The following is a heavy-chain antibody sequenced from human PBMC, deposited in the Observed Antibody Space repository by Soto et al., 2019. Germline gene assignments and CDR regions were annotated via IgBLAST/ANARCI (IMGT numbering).Heavy chain of an antibody. Sequence: GASVKVSCKASGYTFTSYGISWVRQAPGQGLEWMGWISAYNGNTNYAQKLQGRVTMTTDTSTSTAYMELRSLRSDDTAVYYCARDHSGYYDSSDLPTRFDYWGQGTLVTVSS. CDR2: ISAYNGNT. J-gene: IGHJ4*02. D-gene: IGHD3-22*01. CDR3: ARDHSGYYDSSDLPTRFDY. V-gene: IGHV1-18*01. CDR1: GYTFTSYG.